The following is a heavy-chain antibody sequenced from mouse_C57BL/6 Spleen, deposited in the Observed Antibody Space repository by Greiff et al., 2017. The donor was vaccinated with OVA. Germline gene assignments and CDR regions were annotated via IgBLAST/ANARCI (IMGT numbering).Heavy chain of an antibody. D-gene: IGHD1-1*01. CDR3: AQPPYGSSYSYFDV. J-gene: IGHJ1*03. CDR2: ISDGGSYT. V-gene: IGHV5-4*01. CDR1: GFTFSSYA. Sequence: DVHLVESGGGLVKPGGSLKLSCAASGFTFSSYAMSWVRQTPEKRLEWVATISDGGSYTYYPDNVKGRFTISRDNAKNNLYLQMSHLKSEDTAMYYCAQPPYGSSYSYFDVWGTGTTVTVSS.